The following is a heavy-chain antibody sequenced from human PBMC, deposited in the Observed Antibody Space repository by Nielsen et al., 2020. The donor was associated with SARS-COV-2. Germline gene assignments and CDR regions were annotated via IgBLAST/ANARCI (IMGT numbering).Heavy chain of an antibody. CDR1: GGSISSSNW. D-gene: IGHD1-26*01. J-gene: IGHJ4*02. CDR3: ARVESGIVGASSFDY. CDR2: IYHSGST. V-gene: IGHV4-4*02. Sequence: GSLRLSCAVSGGSISSSNWWSWVRPPPGKGLEWIGEIYHSGSTNYNPSLKSRVTISVDKSKNQFSLKLSSVTAADTAVYYCARVESGIVGASSFDYWGQGTLVTVSS.